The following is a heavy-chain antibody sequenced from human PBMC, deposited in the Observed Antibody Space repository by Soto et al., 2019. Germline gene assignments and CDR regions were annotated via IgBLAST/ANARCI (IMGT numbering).Heavy chain of an antibody. CDR2: IYHSGST. CDR3: ARVATGNCGPFDP. V-gene: IGHV4-38-2*01. CDR1: GYSISSGYY. J-gene: IGHJ5*02. D-gene: IGHD1-1*01. Sequence: SETLSLTCAVSGYSISSGYYWGWIRQPPGKGLEWIGSIYHSGSTYYNPSLKSRVTISVDTSKNQFSLKLSSVTAADPAVYSCARVATGNCGPFDPWGQGTLVTVSS.